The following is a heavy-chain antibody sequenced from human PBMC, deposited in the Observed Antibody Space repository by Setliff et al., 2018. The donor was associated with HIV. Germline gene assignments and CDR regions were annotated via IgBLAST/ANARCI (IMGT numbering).Heavy chain of an antibody. J-gene: IGHJ4*02. Sequence: SETLSLTCSVSGDSVSSIKYYWGWIRQSPGKGLEWIGSVYFNGITHDNPSLKSRVTTSVDTSKNQFFLHLSSVTSADKVIYYCVTVVQDDLGVALFYYWGQGALVTVSS. CDR2: VYFNGIT. CDR3: VTVVQDDLGVALFYY. D-gene: IGHD3-3*01. V-gene: IGHV4-39*01. CDR1: GDSVSSIKYY.